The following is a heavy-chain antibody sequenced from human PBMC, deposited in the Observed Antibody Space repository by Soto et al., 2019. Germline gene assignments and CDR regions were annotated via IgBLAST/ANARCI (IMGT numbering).Heavy chain of an antibody. CDR1: GGSISSSSYY. J-gene: IGHJ4*02. CDR2: IYYSGNT. D-gene: IGHD2-15*01. V-gene: IGHV4-39*02. Sequence: QLQLQESGPGLVKPSETLSLTCTVSGGSISSSSYYWGWIRQPPGKGLEWIGSIYYSGNTYYTPSLKRRVRIPVDTSKYQCSLKRRSVTAADTALYYCAREGGRYCSGGSGQVDYWGQGTLVTVSS. CDR3: AREGGRYCSGGSGQVDY.